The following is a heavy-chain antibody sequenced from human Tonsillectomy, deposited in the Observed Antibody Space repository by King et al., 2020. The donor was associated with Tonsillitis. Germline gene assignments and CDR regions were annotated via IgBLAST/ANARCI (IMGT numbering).Heavy chain of an antibody. CDR2: ISSSSSYT. Sequence: VQLVESGGGLVKPGGSLRLSCAASGFTFSDYYMSWIRQAPGKGLEWVSYISSSSSYTNYADSVKGRFTISRDNAKNSLYLQMNSLRAEDTAVYYCASDRGEQWLAANWFDPWGQGTLVTVSS. V-gene: IGHV3-11*05. J-gene: IGHJ5*02. CDR3: ASDRGEQWLAANWFDP. D-gene: IGHD6-19*01. CDR1: GFTFSDYY.